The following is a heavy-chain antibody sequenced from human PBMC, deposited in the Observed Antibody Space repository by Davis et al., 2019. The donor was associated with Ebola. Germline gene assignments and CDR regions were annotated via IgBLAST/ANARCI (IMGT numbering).Heavy chain of an antibody. J-gene: IGHJ4*02. V-gene: IGHV4-34*01. CDR3: ARLYVWGSYPHSYYFDY. CDR1: GGSFSGYY. Sequence: PSETLSLTCAVYGGSFSGYYWSWIRQPPGKGLEWIGEINHSGSTNYNPSLKSRVTISVDTSKNQFSLKLSSVTAADTAVYYCARLYVWGSYPHSYYFDYWGQGTLVTVSS. D-gene: IGHD3-16*02. CDR2: INHSGST.